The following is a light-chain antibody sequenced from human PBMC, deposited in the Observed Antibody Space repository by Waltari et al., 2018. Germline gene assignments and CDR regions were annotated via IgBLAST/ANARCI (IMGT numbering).Light chain of an antibody. CDR1: QSISSY. Sequence: DIQMTQSPSSLSASVGDRVTITCRASQSISSYLNWSQQKPGKAPKLLIYAASSLQSGVPSRFSGSGSGTDFTITISSLQPEDFATYYCQQSYSTPRYTFGQGTKLEIK. V-gene: IGKV1-39*01. CDR3: QQSYSTPRYT. J-gene: IGKJ2*01. CDR2: AAS.